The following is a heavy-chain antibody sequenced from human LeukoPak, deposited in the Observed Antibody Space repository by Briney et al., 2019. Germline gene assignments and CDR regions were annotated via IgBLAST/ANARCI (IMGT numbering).Heavy chain of an antibody. J-gene: IGHJ3*02. D-gene: IGHD3-3*01. CDR2: INPNSGGT. V-gene: IGHV1-2*02. Sequence: ASVKVSCKASGYTFTGYYMHWVRQAPGQGLEWMGWINPNSGGTNYAQKFQGRVAMTRDTSISTAYMELSRLRSDDTAVYYCASLNSKGITIFGVVIHDAFDIWGQGTMVTVSS. CDR1: GYTFTGYY. CDR3: ASLNSKGITIFGVVIHDAFDI.